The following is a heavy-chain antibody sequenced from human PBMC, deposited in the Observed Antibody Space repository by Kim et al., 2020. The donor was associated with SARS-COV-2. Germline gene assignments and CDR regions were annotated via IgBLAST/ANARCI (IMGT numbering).Heavy chain of an antibody. CDR2: IYYSGST. V-gene: IGHV4-39*07. J-gene: IGHJ3*02. Sequence: SETLSLTCTVSGGSISSSSYYWGWIRQPPGKGLEWIGSIYYSGSTYYNPSLKSRVTISVDTSKNQFSLKLSSVTAADTAVYYCARASGQSGPQDAFDIWGQGTMVTVSS. D-gene: IGHD3-10*01. CDR3: ARASGQSGPQDAFDI. CDR1: GGSISSSSYY.